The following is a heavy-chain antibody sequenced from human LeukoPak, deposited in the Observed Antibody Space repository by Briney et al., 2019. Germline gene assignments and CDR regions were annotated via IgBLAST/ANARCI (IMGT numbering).Heavy chain of an antibody. CDR1: GYTFTSYG. D-gene: IGHD3-3*01. CDR2: ISAYNGNT. CDR3: ARGPFFGATPVYFDY. Sequence: ASVKVSCKASGYTFTSYGISWVRQAPGQGLEWMGWISAYNGNTNYAQKLQGRVTMTTDTSTSTAYMELRSLRSDDTAVYYCARGPFFGATPVYFDYWGQGTLVTVSS. V-gene: IGHV1-18*01. J-gene: IGHJ4*02.